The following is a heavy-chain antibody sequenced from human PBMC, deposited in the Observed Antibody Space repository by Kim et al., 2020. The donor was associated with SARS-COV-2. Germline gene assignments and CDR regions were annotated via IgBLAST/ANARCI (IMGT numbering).Heavy chain of an antibody. CDR3: AKQGYIVELNTYDGMDI. J-gene: IGHJ6*04. V-gene: IGHV3-30*18. CDR2: ISYEGSKK. Sequence: GGSLRLSCAASGFTFNNYGMHWVRQAPGKGLEWVAFISYEGSKKQYLDSLKGRFTVSRDYSKNTLYLQMNNLTAEDTAGYYCAKQGYIVELNTYDGMDIWGEGTTVTVSS. CDR1: GFTFNNYG. D-gene: IGHD5-12*01.